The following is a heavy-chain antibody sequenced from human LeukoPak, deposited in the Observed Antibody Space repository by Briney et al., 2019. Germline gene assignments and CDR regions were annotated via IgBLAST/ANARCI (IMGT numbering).Heavy chain of an antibody. J-gene: IGHJ4*02. CDR3: ASARSGGGGLDY. V-gene: IGHV6-1*01. CDR1: LWSLSKNRAT. D-gene: IGHD3-16*01. CDR2: TYYRSKRFN. Sequence: SQTLSLTRAISLWSLSKNRATWLCTRHSPSRALEWLGKTYYRSKRFNHYAVSVKSRITITPDTSKNQFSLQLNSVTPEDSAVYYCASARSGGGGLDYWGQGTLVTVSS.